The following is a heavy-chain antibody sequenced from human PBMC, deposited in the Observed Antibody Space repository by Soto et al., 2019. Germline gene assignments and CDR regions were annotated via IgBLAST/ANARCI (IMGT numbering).Heavy chain of an antibody. V-gene: IGHV3-11*01. CDR3: ARYCSSTSCYLLYGMDV. D-gene: IGHD2-2*01. J-gene: IGHJ6*02. Sequence: GGSLRLSCAASGFTFSDYYMSWIRQAPGKGLEWVSYISSSGSTIYYADSVKGRFTISRDNAKNSLYLQMNSLRAEDTAVHYCARYCSSTSCYLLYGMDVWGQGTTVTVSS. CDR1: GFTFSDYY. CDR2: ISSSGSTI.